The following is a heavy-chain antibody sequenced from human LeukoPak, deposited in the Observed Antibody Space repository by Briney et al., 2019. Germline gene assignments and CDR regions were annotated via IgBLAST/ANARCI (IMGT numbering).Heavy chain of an antibody. V-gene: IGHV4-59*12. J-gene: IGHJ4*02. D-gene: IGHD3-22*01. Sequence: PSETLSLTCTVSGGSISSYYWSWIRQPPGKGLEWIGYIYYSGSTNYNPSLKSRVTISVDTSKNQFSLKLSSVTAADTAVYYCARRIRWPYDSSGQFDYWGQGTLVTVSS. CDR2: IYYSGST. CDR3: ARRIRWPYDSSGQFDY. CDR1: GGSISSYY.